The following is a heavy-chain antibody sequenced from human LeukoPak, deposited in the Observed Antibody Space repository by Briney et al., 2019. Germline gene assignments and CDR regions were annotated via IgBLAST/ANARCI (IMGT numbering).Heavy chain of an antibody. CDR3: ARGLSAIVY. Sequence: ESSETLSLTCAVYGGSFSGYYWSWIRQPPGKGLERIGEINHSGSTNYNPSLKSRVTISVDTSKNQFSLKLSSVTAADTAVYYCARGLSAIVYWGQGTLVTVSS. D-gene: IGHD2-15*01. J-gene: IGHJ4*02. CDR2: INHSGST. V-gene: IGHV4-34*01. CDR1: GGSFSGYY.